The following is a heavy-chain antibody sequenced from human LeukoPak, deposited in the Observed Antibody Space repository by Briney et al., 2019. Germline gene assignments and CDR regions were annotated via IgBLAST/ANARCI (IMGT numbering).Heavy chain of an antibody. CDR2: INPNSGDT. D-gene: IGHD4-17*01. V-gene: IGHV1-2*02. Sequence: ASVKVSCKASGYSFTGCYMHWVRQAPGQGLEWMGWINPNSGDTKYAQKFQGRVTMTRDTSISTAYMELSRLRSDDTAVYYCARVTTVTTGGDYWGQGTLVTVSS. J-gene: IGHJ4*02. CDR3: ARVTTVTTGGDY. CDR1: GYSFTGCY.